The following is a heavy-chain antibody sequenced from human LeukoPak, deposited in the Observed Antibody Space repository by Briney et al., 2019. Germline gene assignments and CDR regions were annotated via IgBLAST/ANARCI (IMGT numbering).Heavy chain of an antibody. D-gene: IGHD3-22*01. CDR2: ISGSGGST. CDR3: ATTRGDYYDSSGYPVP. V-gene: IGHV3-23*01. J-gene: IGHJ5*02. CDR1: GFTFSSYA. Sequence: GGSLRLSCAASGFTFSSYAMSWVRQAPGKGLEWVSAISGSGGSTYYADSVKGRLTISRDNSKNTLYLQMNSLRAEDTAVYYCATTRGDYYDSSGYPVPWGQGTLVTVSS.